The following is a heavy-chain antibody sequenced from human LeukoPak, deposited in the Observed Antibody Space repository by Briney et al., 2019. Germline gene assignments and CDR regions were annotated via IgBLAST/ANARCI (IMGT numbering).Heavy chain of an antibody. Sequence: ASVKVSCKASGYTFTSYAMHWVRQAPGQRLEWMGWINAGNGNTKYSQKFQGRVTITRDTSASTAYVELSSLRSEDTAVYYCARVGGAGDFDYWGQGTLVTVSS. V-gene: IGHV1-3*01. CDR2: INAGNGNT. CDR1: GYTFTSYA. CDR3: ARVGGAGDFDY. D-gene: IGHD3-16*01. J-gene: IGHJ4*02.